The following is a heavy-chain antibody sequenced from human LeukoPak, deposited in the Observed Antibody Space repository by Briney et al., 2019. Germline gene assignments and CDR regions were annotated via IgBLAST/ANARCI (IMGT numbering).Heavy chain of an antibody. CDR3: ARVRRSWELYSAFDI. D-gene: IGHD1-26*01. J-gene: IGHJ3*02. Sequence: ASVKVSCKASGYTFTSYGISWVRQAPGQGLEWMGWISAYNGNTNYAQKLQGRVTMTTDTSTSTAYMELRSLRSDDTAVYYCARVRRSWELYSAFDIWGQGTMVTVSS. CDR1: GYTFTSYG. V-gene: IGHV1-18*01. CDR2: ISAYNGNT.